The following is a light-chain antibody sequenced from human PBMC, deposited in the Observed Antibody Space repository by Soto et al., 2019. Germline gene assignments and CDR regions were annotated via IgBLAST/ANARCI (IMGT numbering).Light chain of an antibody. V-gene: IGLV1-40*01. J-gene: IGLJ1*01. CDR3: QSYDSSLSGYV. Sequence: QSALTQPPSVSGAPGQRVTISCTGSSSNIGAGYDVHWYQQLPGRAPKLLIYINTNRPSGVPGRFSGSKSGTSASLVITGLQAEDEADYYCQSYDSSLSGYVFGTGTKLTVL. CDR1: SSNIGAGYD. CDR2: INT.